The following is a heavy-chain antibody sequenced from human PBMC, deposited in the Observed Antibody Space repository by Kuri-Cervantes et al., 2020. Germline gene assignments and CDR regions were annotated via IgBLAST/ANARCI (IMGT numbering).Heavy chain of an antibody. V-gene: IGHV3-9*01. CDR2: ISWNSGSI. CDR1: GFTFDDYA. J-gene: IGHJ5*02. CDR3: IVRSAQFDP. D-gene: IGHD6-6*01. Sequence: GGSLRLSCAASGFTFDDYAMHWVRQAPGEGLEWVSGISWNSGSIGYADSVKGRFTISRDNAKNSQYLQMNSLRAEDTALYYCIVRSAQFDPWGQGTLVTVSS.